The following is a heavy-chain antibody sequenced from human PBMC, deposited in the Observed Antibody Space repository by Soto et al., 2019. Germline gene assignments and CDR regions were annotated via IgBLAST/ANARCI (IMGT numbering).Heavy chain of an antibody. J-gene: IGHJ4*02. CDR1: GGSISSSSYY. D-gene: IGHD4-4*01. CDR2: IYYSGST. Sequence: SETLSLTCTVSGGSISSSSYYWGWIRQPPGKGLEWIGSIYYSGSTYYNPSLKSRVTISVDTSKNQFSLKLSSVTAADTAVYYCAGSYSNYEYFDYWGQGTLVTVSS. CDR3: AGSYSNYEYFDY. V-gene: IGHV4-39*01.